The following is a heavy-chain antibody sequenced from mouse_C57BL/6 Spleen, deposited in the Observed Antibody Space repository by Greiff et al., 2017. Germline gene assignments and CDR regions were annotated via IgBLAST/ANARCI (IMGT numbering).Heavy chain of an antibody. CDR3: ARHSKEYAMDY. J-gene: IGHJ4*01. V-gene: IGHV5-9*01. Sequence: EVQLVESGGGLVKPGGSLKLSCAASGFTFSSYTMSWVRQTPEKRLEWVATISGGGGNTYYPDSVKGRFTISRDNAKHTLYLQMSSLRSEDTALYYCARHSKEYAMDYWGQGTSVTVSS. CDR1: GFTFSSYT. D-gene: IGHD2-5*01. CDR2: ISGGGGNT.